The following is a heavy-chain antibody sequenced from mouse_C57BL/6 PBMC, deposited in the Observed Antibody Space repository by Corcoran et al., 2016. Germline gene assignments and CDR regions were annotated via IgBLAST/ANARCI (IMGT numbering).Heavy chain of an antibody. Sequence: EVQLQQSGPELVKPGASVKISCKASGYTFTDYYMNWVKQSHGKSLEWIGDINPYNGGTSYNQKFKGKATLTVDKSSSTAYMELNSLTSEDSAVYYCARQDSSGLYAMDYWGQGTSVTVSS. V-gene: IGHV1-26*01. CDR3: ARQDSSGLYAMDY. D-gene: IGHD3-2*02. CDR2: INPYNGGT. CDR1: GYTFTDYY. J-gene: IGHJ4*01.